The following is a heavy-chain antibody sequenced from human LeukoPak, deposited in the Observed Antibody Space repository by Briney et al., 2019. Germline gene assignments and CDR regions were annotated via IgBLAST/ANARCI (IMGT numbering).Heavy chain of an antibody. Sequence: SETLSLTCAVYGGSFSGYYWSWIRQPPGKGLEWIGEINHSGSTNYNPSLKNRGTISVDTSNNQFSLKLSSVTAADTAVYYCARVWFGMPQRADGYYYYMDVWGKGTTVTVSS. J-gene: IGHJ6*03. D-gene: IGHD3-10*01. CDR2: INHSGST. V-gene: IGHV4-34*01. CDR3: ARVWFGMPQRADGYYYYMDV. CDR1: GGSFSGYY.